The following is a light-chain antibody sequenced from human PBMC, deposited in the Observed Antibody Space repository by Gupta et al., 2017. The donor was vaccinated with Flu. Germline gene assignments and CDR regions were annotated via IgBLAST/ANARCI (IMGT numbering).Light chain of an antibody. CDR3: SSYTSSNTWV. CDR1: SSDVGSYNR. J-gene: IGLJ3*02. V-gene: IGLV2-18*02. Sequence: QSALTQPASVSGSPGQSITISCPGTSSDVGSYNRVSWYHQPPGTAPKLMISEVSNRPSGVPDRFSGSKSGNTASLTISGLQAEDEADYYCSSYTSSNTWVFGGGTKLTVL. CDR2: EVS.